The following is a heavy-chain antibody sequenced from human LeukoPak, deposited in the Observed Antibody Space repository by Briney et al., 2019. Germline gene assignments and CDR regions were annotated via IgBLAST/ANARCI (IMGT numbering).Heavy chain of an antibody. V-gene: IGHV3-48*04. CDR2: ISGSSGII. D-gene: IGHD6-13*01. J-gene: IGHJ4*02. CDR3: AAGYTSSWLLDY. Sequence: GGSLRLSCAASGFTFNTYTMNWVRQAPGKGLEWVSYISGSSGIIDYADSVRGRFTISRDNAKNSLFLQMDSLRAEDTAVYYCAAGYTSSWLLDYWGQGTLVTVSS. CDR1: GFTFNTYT.